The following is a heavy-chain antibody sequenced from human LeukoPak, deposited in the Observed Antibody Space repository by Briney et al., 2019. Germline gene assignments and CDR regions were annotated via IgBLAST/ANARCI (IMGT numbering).Heavy chain of an antibody. J-gene: IGHJ3*02. Sequence: PGGSLRLSCAVSGFTFSYTWMNWVRQAPGKGLEWVGRIKSKTDGGTTDYAAPVKGRFTISRDDSKNTLYLQMNSLKTEDTAVYYCATEGGSGSYYGDDAFDMWGQGTMVTVSS. CDR1: GFTFSYTW. CDR2: IKSKTDGGTT. D-gene: IGHD3-10*01. V-gene: IGHV3-15*01. CDR3: ATEGGSGSYYGDDAFDM.